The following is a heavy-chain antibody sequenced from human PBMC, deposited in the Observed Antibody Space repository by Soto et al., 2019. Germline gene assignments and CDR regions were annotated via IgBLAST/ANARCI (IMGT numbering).Heavy chain of an antibody. CDR3: ASGIAAAPFDY. Sequence: QVQLQESGPGLVKPSETLSLTCTVSGGSISSYYWSWIRQPPGKGLEWIGYIYYSGSTNYNPSLKSRVIISVDASKNQFSLKLSSVTAADTAVYYCASGIAAAPFDYWGQGTLVTVSS. CDR1: GGSISSYY. D-gene: IGHD6-13*01. V-gene: IGHV4-59*01. J-gene: IGHJ4*02. CDR2: IYYSGST.